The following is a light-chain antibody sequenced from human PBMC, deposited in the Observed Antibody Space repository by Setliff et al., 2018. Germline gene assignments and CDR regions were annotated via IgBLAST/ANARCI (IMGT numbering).Light chain of an antibody. V-gene: IGKV3-20*01. CDR3: QHYDSTSLWT. Sequence: EILLTQSPGTLSLSPGERVTLSCRASQTVPDGRLAWYQERPGQTLRLLIYDISTRAAGIPDRFSGSGSGTDFVLTIRRLEPEDFAVYYCQHYDSTSLWTFGQGTKVDIK. CDR1: QTVPDGR. CDR2: DIS. J-gene: IGKJ1*01.